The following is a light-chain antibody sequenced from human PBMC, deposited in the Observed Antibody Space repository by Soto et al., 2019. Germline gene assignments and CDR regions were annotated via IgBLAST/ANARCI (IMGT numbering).Light chain of an antibody. J-gene: IGLJ1*01. CDR2: DVS. CDR1: SSDVGGYNY. CDR3: YSYAGSYTFYV. Sequence: QSALTQPRSVYGAPGQSVTISCTGTSSDVGGYNYVSWYQQYPGKAPKLMIYDVSKRPSGVPDRFSGSKSGNTASLTISGLQAEDEADYYCYSYAGSYTFYVFGTGTKVTVL. V-gene: IGLV2-11*01.